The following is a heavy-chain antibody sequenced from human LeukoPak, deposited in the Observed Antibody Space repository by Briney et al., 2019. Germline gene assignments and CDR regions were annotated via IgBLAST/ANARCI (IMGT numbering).Heavy chain of an antibody. Sequence: GGSLRLSCGASGFTFGTYWMHWVRQTPGKGLEWVGRIKSKTDGGTIDYTALVKGRFTISRDDSKNTLFLQMNSLKTEDTALYYCTTSLTSGYYIDYWGQGTLVTVSS. CDR3: TTSLTSGYYIDY. CDR1: GFTFGTYW. J-gene: IGHJ4*02. CDR2: IKSKTDGGTI. D-gene: IGHD3-22*01. V-gene: IGHV3-15*01.